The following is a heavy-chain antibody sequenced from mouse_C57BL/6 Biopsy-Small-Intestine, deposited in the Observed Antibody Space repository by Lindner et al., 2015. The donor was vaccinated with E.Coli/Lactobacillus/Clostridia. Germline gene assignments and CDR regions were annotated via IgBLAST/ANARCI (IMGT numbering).Heavy chain of an antibody. J-gene: IGHJ1*03. D-gene: IGHD1-1*01. CDR1: GYTFTNYW. CDR2: IDPSDSYT. Sequence: VQLQESGAELVMPGASVKLSCKTSGYTFTNYWMHWVKQRPGQGLVWIGEIDPSDSYTNYNRKFKGKATLTVDKSSSTAYMQLTSLTSEDSAVYYCAREDYGSSLWYFDVWGTGTTVTVSS. V-gene: IGHV1-69*01. CDR3: AREDYGSSLWYFDV.